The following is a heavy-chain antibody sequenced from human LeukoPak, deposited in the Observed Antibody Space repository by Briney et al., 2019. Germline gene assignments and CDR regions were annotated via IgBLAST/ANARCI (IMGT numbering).Heavy chain of an antibody. CDR3: ARRLYCSGGNCYSNDAFDI. CDR1: GFTFSNYW. Sequence: GGSLRLSCAASGFTFSNYWMHWVRHAPGKGLVWASLINSVGSYTRYADSVKGRFTISRDNAKNTLYLQMNSLRAEDTAVYYCARRLYCSGGNCYSNDAFDIWGQGTMVTVSS. V-gene: IGHV3-74*01. D-gene: IGHD2-15*01. CDR2: INSVGSYT. J-gene: IGHJ3*02.